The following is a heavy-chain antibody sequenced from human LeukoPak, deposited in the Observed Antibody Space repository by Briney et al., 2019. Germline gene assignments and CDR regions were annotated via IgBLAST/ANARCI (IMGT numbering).Heavy chain of an antibody. CDR2: FDPEDGET. Sequence: ASVKVSCKVSGYTLTELSMHWVRQAPGKGLEWMGGFDPEDGETIYAQKFQGGVTMTEDTSTDTAYMELSSLRSEDTAVYYCATIRNYDSNQIEGFQHWGQGTLVTVSS. J-gene: IGHJ1*01. CDR1: GYTLTELS. V-gene: IGHV1-24*01. CDR3: ATIRNYDSNQIEGFQH. D-gene: IGHD3-22*01.